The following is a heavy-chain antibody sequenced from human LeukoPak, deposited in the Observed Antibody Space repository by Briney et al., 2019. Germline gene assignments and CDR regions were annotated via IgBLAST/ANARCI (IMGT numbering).Heavy chain of an antibody. CDR3: ARVEVGAANRQWYGMDV. V-gene: IGHV4-59*01. CDR2: VSYSGST. J-gene: IGHJ6*02. Sequence: PSETLSLTCTVSGGSISSYYWSWIRQPPGKGLEWIGYVSYSGSTNYNPSLKSRVTISVDTSKSLFSLKLSSVTAADTAVYYCARVEVGAANRQWYGMDVWGQGTTVTVSS. CDR1: GGSISSYY. D-gene: IGHD2-15*01.